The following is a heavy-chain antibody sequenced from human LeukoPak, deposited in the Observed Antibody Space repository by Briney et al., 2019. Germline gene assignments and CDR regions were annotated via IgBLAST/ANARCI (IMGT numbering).Heavy chain of an antibody. J-gene: IGHJ1*01. Sequence: GGSLRLSCAASGFTFSNAWMTWVRQAPGKGLEWVGRIKSKTDGGTADYAAPVKGRFTIPRDDSKNTMYLQLNSLKTEDTAVYYCTTPPGNYYAWAYFQHWGQGTLVTVSS. CDR1: GFTFSNAW. D-gene: IGHD1-26*01. CDR2: IKSKTDGGTA. CDR3: TTPPGNYYAWAYFQH. V-gene: IGHV3-15*01.